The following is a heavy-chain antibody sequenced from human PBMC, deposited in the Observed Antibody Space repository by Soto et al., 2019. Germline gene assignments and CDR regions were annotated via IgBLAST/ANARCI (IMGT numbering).Heavy chain of an antibody. CDR3: ARDCGKGYGMDV. J-gene: IGHJ6*02. V-gene: IGHV3-48*02. CDR2: ISSRSSTI. Sequence: PGGSLRLACAACGFTFSNYNMNWVRQAPGKGLEWVSYISSRSSTIYYADSVKGRFTISRDNAKNSLYLQMNSLRDEDTAVYYCARDCGKGYGMDVWGQGTTVTVSS. CDR1: GFTFSNYN.